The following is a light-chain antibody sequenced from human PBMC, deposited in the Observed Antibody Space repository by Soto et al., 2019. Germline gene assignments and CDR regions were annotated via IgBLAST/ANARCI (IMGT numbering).Light chain of an antibody. CDR1: QTVFTA. CDR3: QQPTHWSLT. V-gene: IGKV3-11*01. CDR2: GAS. J-gene: IGKJ4*01. Sequence: EIVLTQSPATLPLSPGDRTTLSCRASQTVFTALAGYQKKPGQAPRLLVYGASHRASGIPARFSGSGSGTDFTLTISSLQPEDFGIFCCQQPTHWSLTFGGGKTVDIK.